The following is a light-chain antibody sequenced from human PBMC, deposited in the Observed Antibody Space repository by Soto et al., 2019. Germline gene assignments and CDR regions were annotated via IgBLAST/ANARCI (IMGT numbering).Light chain of an antibody. CDR3: QKYNIAPFS. J-gene: IGKJ3*01. CDR2: AAS. V-gene: IGKV1-27*01. CDR1: QAISNY. Sequence: DIQMTQSPSSLSAFLGDRVTITCRASQAISNYVSWYQQKPGKVHKLLIYAASTLQSGVPSRFSVGGSGTDFTITISSLQPEDVATYYCQKYNIAPFSFGPGTKVDIK.